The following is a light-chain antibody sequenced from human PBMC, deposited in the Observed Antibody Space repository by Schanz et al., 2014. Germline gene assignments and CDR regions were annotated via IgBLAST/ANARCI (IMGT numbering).Light chain of an antibody. V-gene: IGKV3-20*01. Sequence: EIVLTQSSGTLSLSPGERATLSCRASQSVASNFLAWYQQKPGQAPRLLIYGVFNRATGIPDRFSGSGSGTDFTLTISRLEPEDFAVYYCQQYGNSPLTFGQGTRLEIK. CDR2: GVF. CDR3: QQYGNSPLT. J-gene: IGKJ5*01. CDR1: QSVASNF.